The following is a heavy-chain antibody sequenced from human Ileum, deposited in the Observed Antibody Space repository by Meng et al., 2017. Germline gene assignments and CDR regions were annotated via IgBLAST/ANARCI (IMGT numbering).Heavy chain of an antibody. V-gene: IGHV3-30*15. D-gene: IGHD1-26*01. CDR3: VGEVGPRDFDN. J-gene: IGHJ4*02. CDR2: ISFDGNYK. CDR1: GLTFSRYA. Sequence: QVPLVESGGGVVEPGRSLRLSCGASGLTFSRYAMHWVHQAPGKGLEWVALISFDGNYKDYPDSVKGRFTISRDNSKNTLYLHMSSLRVEDTAVYYCVGEVGPRDFDNWGQGILVTVSS.